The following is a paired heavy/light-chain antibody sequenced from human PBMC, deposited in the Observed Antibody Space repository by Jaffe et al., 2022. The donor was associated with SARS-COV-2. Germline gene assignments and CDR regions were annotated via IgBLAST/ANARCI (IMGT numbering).Light chain of an antibody. V-gene: IGKV3-11*01. J-gene: IGKJ2*01. CDR3: QQRTSWPRT. Sequence: EIVLTQSPATLSLSPGERATLSCRASQSVSSYLAWYQQKPGQAPRLLIYDASNRATGTPARFSGSGSGTDFTLTISSLAPEDFAVYYCQQRTSWPRTFGQGTKLEIK. CDR1: QSVSSY. CDR2: DAS.
Heavy chain of an antibody. CDR1: GFTFTSYW. J-gene: IGHJ5*02. Sequence: EVHLVESGGGLVQPGGSLRLSCAASGFTFTSYWMTWVRQAPGKGLEWVASIKEDGSEKYYLDSVKGRFTISRDNAKNSLDLQMNSLRAEDTAVYFCVKGGGSPSPWGQGALVTVSS. CDR2: IKEDGSEK. D-gene: IGHD3-10*01. V-gene: IGHV3-7*01. CDR3: VKGGGSPSP.